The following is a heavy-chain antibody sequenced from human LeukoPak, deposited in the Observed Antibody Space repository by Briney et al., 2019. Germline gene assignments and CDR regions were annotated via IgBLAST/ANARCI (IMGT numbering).Heavy chain of an antibody. D-gene: IGHD3-9*01. J-gene: IGHJ3*02. Sequence: GGSLRLSCAASGFTFSSYAMSWVRQAPGKGLEWVSAISGSGGSTYYADSVKGRFTISRDNSKNTLYLQMNSLRAEDTAVYYCAGGGYYDILTGYYKLGAFDIWGQGTMVTVSS. CDR3: AGGGYYDILTGYYKLGAFDI. CDR2: ISGSGGST. CDR1: GFTFSSYA. V-gene: IGHV3-23*01.